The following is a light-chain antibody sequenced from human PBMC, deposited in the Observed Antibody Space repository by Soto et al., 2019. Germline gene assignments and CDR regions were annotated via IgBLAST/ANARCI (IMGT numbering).Light chain of an antibody. CDR2: GAS. J-gene: IGKJ2*01. CDR1: QSVSSSY. V-gene: IGKV3-20*01. CDR3: QQYGSSLEYT. Sequence: EIVLTQSPGPLSLSPGERATLSCRASQSVSSSYLAWYQQKPGQAPRLLIYGASSRATGIPDRFSGSGSGTAFSLTISILEPEDFAVYYCQQYGSSLEYTFGQGTKLEIK.